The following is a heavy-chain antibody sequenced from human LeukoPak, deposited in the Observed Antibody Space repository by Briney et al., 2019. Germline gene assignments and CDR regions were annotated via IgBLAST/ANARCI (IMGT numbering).Heavy chain of an antibody. D-gene: IGHD5-12*01. Sequence: ASVYVSCKASGYTFTSYAMHWVRQAPGQRLEWMGWISAGNGNTKYSQEFQGRATITRDTSAYTAYMELSSLRSEDTAVYYCARQQRVYSDYDFWGQGTLVTVSS. CDR3: ARQQRVYSDYDF. CDR1: GYTFTSYA. J-gene: IGHJ4*02. V-gene: IGHV1-3*01. CDR2: ISAGNGNT.